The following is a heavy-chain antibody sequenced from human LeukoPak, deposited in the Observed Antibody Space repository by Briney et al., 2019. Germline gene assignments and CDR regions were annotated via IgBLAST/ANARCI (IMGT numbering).Heavy chain of an antibody. CDR1: GHSLAELA. J-gene: IGHJ6*02. CDR3: AILPLAVVAPLDV. V-gene: IGHV1-24*01. D-gene: IGHD2-21*01. Sequence: SVKVSCKVSGHSLAELAMHWVRPAPGKGLEWVGGFDPEEGETFYAQEVLGRVSMTEDTSTDTAYMDLSSLASEDTVVYYCAILPLAVVAPLDVWGQGTTVTVSS. CDR2: FDPEEGET.